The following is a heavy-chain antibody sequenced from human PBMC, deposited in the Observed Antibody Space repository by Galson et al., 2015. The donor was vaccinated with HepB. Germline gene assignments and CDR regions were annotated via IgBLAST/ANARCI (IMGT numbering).Heavy chain of an antibody. Sequence: SLRLSCAASGFTFSRYGMHWVRQAPGKGLEWVAVISYDGSNKYYADSVQGRFTISRDNSKNTLYLQMNSLRAEDTAVYYCAKGGGDYSIDYWGQGTLVTVSS. CDR1: GFTFSRYG. J-gene: IGHJ4*02. CDR3: AKGGGDYSIDY. D-gene: IGHD4-17*01. V-gene: IGHV3-30*18. CDR2: ISYDGSNK.